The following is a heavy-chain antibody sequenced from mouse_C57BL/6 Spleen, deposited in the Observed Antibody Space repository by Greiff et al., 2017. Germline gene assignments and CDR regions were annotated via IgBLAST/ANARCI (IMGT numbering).Heavy chain of an antibody. V-gene: IGHV3-5*01. CDR2: IYYSGTI. CDR1: GISITTGNYR. J-gene: IGHJ4*01. D-gene: IGHD2-4*01. Sequence: EVKLVESGPGLVKPSQTVFLTCTVTGISITTGNYRWSWIRQFPGNKLEWIGYIYYSGTITYNPSLTSRTTITRDTPKNQFFLEMNSLTAEDTATYYCARDETGYDYDGDVYYAMDYWGQGTSVTVSS. CDR3: ARDETGYDYDGDVYYAMDY.